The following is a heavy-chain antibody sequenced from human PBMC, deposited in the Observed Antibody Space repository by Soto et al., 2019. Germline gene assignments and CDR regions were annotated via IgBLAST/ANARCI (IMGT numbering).Heavy chain of an antibody. D-gene: IGHD6-19*01. CDR1: GGTFSSYT. V-gene: IGHV1-69*02. Sequence: QVQLVQSGAEVKKPGSSVKVSCKASGGTFSSYTISWVRQAPGQGLEWMGRIIPILGIANYAQKFQGRVTITADKSTSTSYMELSSRRSEDTAVYYWAMVPRGIAVAGEAFYIWRQGTMVTVSS. CDR3: AMVPRGIAVAGEAFYI. CDR2: IIPILGIA. J-gene: IGHJ3*02.